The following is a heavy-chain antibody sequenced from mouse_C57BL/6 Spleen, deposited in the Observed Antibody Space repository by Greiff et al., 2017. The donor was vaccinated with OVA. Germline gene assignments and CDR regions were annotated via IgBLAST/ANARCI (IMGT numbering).Heavy chain of an antibody. CDR2: IDPETGGT. V-gene: IGHV1-15*01. J-gene: IGHJ2*01. CDR1: GYTFTDYE. D-gene: IGHD2-1*01. Sequence: QVQLKESGAELVRPGASVTLSCKASGYTFTDYEMHWVKQTPVHGLEWIGAIDPETGGTAYNQKFKGKAILTADKSSSTAYMELSSLTSEDSAVNYSTRGDGNYETSFGYWGQSATLTVSS. CDR3: TRGDGNYETSFGY.